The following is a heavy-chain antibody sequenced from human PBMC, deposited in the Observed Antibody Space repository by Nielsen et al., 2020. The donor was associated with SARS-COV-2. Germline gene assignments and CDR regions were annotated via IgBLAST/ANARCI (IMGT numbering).Heavy chain of an antibody. D-gene: IGHD1-7*01. J-gene: IGHJ5*02. Sequence: ASVKVSCKASGYTFTGYYMHWVRQAPGQGLEWMGRINPNSGGTNYAQKFQGRVTMTRDTSISTAYMELSRLRSDDTAVYCCARDYGAELTGFDPWGQGTLVTVSS. V-gene: IGHV1-2*06. CDR3: ARDYGAELTGFDP. CDR2: INPNSGGT. CDR1: GYTFTGYY.